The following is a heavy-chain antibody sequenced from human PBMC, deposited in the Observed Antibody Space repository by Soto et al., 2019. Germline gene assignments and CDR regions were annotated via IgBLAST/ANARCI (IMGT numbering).Heavy chain of an antibody. CDR3: AKPSYCGGDCYQKYNWFDP. D-gene: IGHD2-21*02. CDR1: GFTFSSYA. CDR2: ISGSGGST. V-gene: IGHV3-23*01. Sequence: PGGSLRLSCAASGFTFSSYAMSWVRQAPGKGLEWVSAISGSGGSTYYADSVKGRFTISRDNSKNSLYLQMNSLRAEDTAVYYCAKPSYCGGDCYQKYNWFDPWGQGTLVTVSS. J-gene: IGHJ5*02.